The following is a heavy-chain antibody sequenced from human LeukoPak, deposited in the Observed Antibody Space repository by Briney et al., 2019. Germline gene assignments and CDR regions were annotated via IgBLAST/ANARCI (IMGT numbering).Heavy chain of an antibody. Sequence: SETLSLTCAVYGGSFSGYYWSRIRQPPGKGLEWIGEINHSGSTNYNPSLKSRVTISVDTSKNQFSLKLSSVTAADTAVYYCARGAAVGTMDYYGSGSYYWFDPWGQGTLVTVSS. D-gene: IGHD3-10*01. CDR2: INHSGST. CDR1: GGSFSGYY. V-gene: IGHV4-34*01. J-gene: IGHJ5*02. CDR3: ARGAAVGTMDYYGSGSYYWFDP.